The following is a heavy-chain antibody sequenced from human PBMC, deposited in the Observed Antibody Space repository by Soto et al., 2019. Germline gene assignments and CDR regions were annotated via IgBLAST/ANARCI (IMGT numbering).Heavy chain of an antibody. Sequence: PSETLSLTCTVSGGSISSSSYYWGWIRQPPGKGLEWIGSIYYSGSTYYNPSLKSRVTISVDTSKNQFSLKLSSVTAADTAVYYCARQLGIGIAARLYYFDYWGQGTLVTVSS. CDR1: GGSISSSSYY. CDR3: ARQLGIGIAARLYYFDY. J-gene: IGHJ4*02. CDR2: IYYSGST. V-gene: IGHV4-39*01. D-gene: IGHD6-6*01.